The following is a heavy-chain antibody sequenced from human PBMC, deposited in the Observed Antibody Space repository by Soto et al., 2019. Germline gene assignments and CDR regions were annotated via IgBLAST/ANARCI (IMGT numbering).Heavy chain of an antibody. CDR3: AREGGFDWFDP. V-gene: IGHV3-48*03. J-gene: IGHJ5*02. CDR2: ISSSSSTI. CDR1: GFTFSDYE. Sequence: GGSLRLPCVASGFTFSDYEMNWVRQAPGKGLEWVSYISSSSSTIYYADSVKGRFTISRDNAKNSLYLQMHSLRVDDTALYYCAREGGFDWFDPWGQGTLVTVSS.